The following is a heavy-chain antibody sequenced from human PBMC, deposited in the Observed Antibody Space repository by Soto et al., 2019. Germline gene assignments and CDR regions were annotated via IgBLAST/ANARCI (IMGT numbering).Heavy chain of an antibody. V-gene: IGHV3-33*01. CDR2: IWYDGSNK. Sequence: GGSLRLSCAASGFTFSSYGMHWVRQAPGKGLEWVAVIWYDGSNKYYADSVKGRFTISRDNSKNTLYLQMNSLRAEDTAVYYCARAITMVRGVIGPDYWGQGTLVTVSS. D-gene: IGHD3-10*01. CDR1: GFTFSSYG. J-gene: IGHJ4*02. CDR3: ARAITMVRGVIGPDY.